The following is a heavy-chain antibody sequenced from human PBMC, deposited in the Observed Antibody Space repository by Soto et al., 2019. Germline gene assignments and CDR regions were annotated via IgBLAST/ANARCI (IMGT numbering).Heavy chain of an antibody. CDR2: IYTSGST. D-gene: IGHD3-22*01. Sequence: QVHLQESGPELVKPSETLSLTCTVSGGSISSYYWSWIRQPAGKGLEWIGRIYTSGSTNYIPSLKSRVTMSVDTSKNQFSLKLSSVTAADTAVYYCARQYYYDTSGHGFDIWGQGTMVTVSS. J-gene: IGHJ3*02. CDR3: ARQYYYDTSGHGFDI. CDR1: GGSISSYY. V-gene: IGHV4-4*07.